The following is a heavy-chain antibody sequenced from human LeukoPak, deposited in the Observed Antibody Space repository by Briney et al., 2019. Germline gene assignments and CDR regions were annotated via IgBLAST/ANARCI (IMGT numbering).Heavy chain of an antibody. CDR2: ISGSGGST. J-gene: IGHJ4*02. CDR1: RFTFSSYG. V-gene: IGHV3-23*01. CDR3: ARGPSGYHNT. Sequence: GGTLRLSCAASRFTFSSYGMSWVRQAPGKGLEWVSAISGSGGSTYYADSVKGRFTISRDNSKNTLYLQMNSLRAEDTAVYYCARGPSGYHNTGGQGTLVTVSS. D-gene: IGHD5-12*01.